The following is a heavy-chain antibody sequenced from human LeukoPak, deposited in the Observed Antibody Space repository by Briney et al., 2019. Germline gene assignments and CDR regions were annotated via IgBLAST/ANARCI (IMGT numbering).Heavy chain of an antibody. V-gene: IGHV4-39*01. Sequence: SETLSLTCTVSGGSISSSSYYWGWIRQPPGKGLEWIGSIYYSGSTYYNPSLKSRVTISVDTSKNQFSLKLSSVTAADTAVYYCARHGIVVVPAAIPHWGQGILVTVSS. J-gene: IGHJ4*02. CDR2: IYYSGST. CDR3: ARHGIVVVPAAIPH. D-gene: IGHD2-2*02. CDR1: GGSISSSSYY.